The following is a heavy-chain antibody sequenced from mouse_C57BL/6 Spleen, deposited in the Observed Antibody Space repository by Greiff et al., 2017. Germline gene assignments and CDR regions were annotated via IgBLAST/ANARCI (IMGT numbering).Heavy chain of an antibody. D-gene: IGHD2-4*01. J-gene: IGHJ3*01. CDR1: GYTFTDYN. V-gene: IGHV1-22*01. CDR3: ARGSYYEYDKDWFAY. CDR2: INPNNGGT. Sequence: VQLQQSGPELVKPGASVKMSCKASGYTFTDYNMHWVKQSHGKSLEWIGYINPNNGGTSYNQKFKGKATLTVNKSSSTAYMELRSLTSEDSAVYYCARGSYYEYDKDWFAYWGQGTLVTVSA.